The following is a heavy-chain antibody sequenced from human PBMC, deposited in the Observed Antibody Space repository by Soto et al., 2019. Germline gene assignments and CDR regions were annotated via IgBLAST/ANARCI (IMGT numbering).Heavy chain of an antibody. CDR3: ARDEHHRGYPDAFDI. V-gene: IGHV3-30-3*01. J-gene: IGHJ3*02. CDR2: ISYDGSNK. D-gene: IGHD5-18*01. Sequence: QVQLVESGGGVVQPGRSLRLSCAASGFTFSSYAMHWVRQAPGKGLEWVAVISYDGSNKYYADSVKGRFTISRDNSKNTLYLQMNSLRAEDTAVYYCARDEHHRGYPDAFDIWGQGTMVTVSS. CDR1: GFTFSSYA.